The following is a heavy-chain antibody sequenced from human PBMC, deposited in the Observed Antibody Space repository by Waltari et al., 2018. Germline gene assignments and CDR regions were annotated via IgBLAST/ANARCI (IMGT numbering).Heavy chain of an antibody. CDR2: IYSGGST. D-gene: IGHD3-3*01. V-gene: IGHV3-53*01. J-gene: IGHJ4*02. CDR1: GFTVSSNY. Sequence: EVQLVESGGGLIQPGGSLRLSCAASGFTVSSNYMSWVRQAPGKGLEWVSVIYSGGSTYYADSVKGRFTISRDNSKNTLYLQMNSLRAEDTAVYYCARDSDMWSGLLDSWGQGTLVTVSS. CDR3: ARDSDMWSGLLDS.